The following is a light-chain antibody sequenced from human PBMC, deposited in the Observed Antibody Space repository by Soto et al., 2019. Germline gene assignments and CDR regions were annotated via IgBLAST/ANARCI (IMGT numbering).Light chain of an antibody. J-gene: IGKJ1*01. Sequence: AVLLTQSPSSFSASTGDRATITCRASQDIHNYLAWYQQVPGKAPNLLLYAASILQTGVPSRFSGSGSGTDFTLTSDGLQAEDVATDFCQHYYNYPWTFGQGTTVE. CDR3: QHYYNYPWT. V-gene: IGKV1-8*01. CDR1: QDIHNY. CDR2: AAS.